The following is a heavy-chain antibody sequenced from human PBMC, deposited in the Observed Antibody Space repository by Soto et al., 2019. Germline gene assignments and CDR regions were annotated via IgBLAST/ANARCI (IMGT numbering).Heavy chain of an antibody. J-gene: IGHJ6*02. Sequence: SETLSLSCAVYGWSFSGYYWSWIRQPPGKGLEWIGEINHSGSTNYNPSLKSRVTISVDTSKNQFSLKLSSVTAADTAVYYCAREGQRITIFGVVILPGGYYGMDVWGQGTTVTVSS. CDR3: AREGQRITIFGVVILPGGYYGMDV. CDR2: INHSGST. V-gene: IGHV4-34*01. D-gene: IGHD3-3*01. CDR1: GWSFSGYY.